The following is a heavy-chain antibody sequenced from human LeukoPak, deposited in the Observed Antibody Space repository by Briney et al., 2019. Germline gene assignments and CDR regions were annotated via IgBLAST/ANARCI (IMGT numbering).Heavy chain of an antibody. J-gene: IGHJ4*02. CDR1: GYSISSGYY. CDR2: IYHSGST. D-gene: IGHD3-10*01. Sequence: SETLSLTCAVSGYSISSGYYWGWIRQPPGKGLEWIGSIYHSGSTYYNPSLKSRVTISVDTSKNQFSLKLSSVTAADTAVYYCARTDYYGSGSFFYWGQGTQVTVSS. V-gene: IGHV4-38-2*01. CDR3: ARTDYYGSGSFFY.